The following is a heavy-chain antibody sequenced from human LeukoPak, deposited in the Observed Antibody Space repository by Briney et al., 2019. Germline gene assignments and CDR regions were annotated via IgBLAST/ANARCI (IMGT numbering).Heavy chain of an antibody. Sequence: GGSLRLSRAASGFTFSSYAMSWVRQAPGKGLEWVSAISGSGGSTYYADSVKGRFTISRDNSKNTLYLQMNSLRAEDTAVYYCAKAEYQLLYDAWFDPWGQGTLVTVSS. CDR1: GFTFSSYA. V-gene: IGHV3-23*01. J-gene: IGHJ5*02. CDR3: AKAEYQLLYDAWFDP. D-gene: IGHD2-2*02. CDR2: ISGSGGST.